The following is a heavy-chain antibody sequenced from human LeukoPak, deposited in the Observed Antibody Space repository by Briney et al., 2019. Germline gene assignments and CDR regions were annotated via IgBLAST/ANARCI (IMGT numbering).Heavy chain of an antibody. CDR1: GGSFSGYY. V-gene: IGHV4-34*01. Sequence: SETLSLTCAVYGGSFSGYYWSWIRQPPGKGLEWIGEINHSGSTNYNPSLKSRVTISVDTSKNQFSLKLNSVTAADTAVYYCARGPIVVVPAAIGYYYCGMDVWGKGTTVTVSS. CDR3: ARGPIVVVPAAIGYYYCGMDV. D-gene: IGHD2-2*01. CDR2: INHSGST. J-gene: IGHJ6*04.